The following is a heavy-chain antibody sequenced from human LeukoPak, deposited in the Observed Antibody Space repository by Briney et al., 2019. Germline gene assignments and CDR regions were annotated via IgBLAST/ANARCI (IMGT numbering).Heavy chain of an antibody. Sequence: SETLSLTRTVSGGSISSSSYYWGWIRQPPGKGLEWIGSIYYSGSTYYNPSLKSRVTISVDTSKNQFSLKLSSVTAADTAVYYCARDSGGDSSSWYGNWFDPWGQGTLVTVSS. D-gene: IGHD6-13*01. CDR2: IYYSGST. J-gene: IGHJ5*02. V-gene: IGHV4-39*07. CDR1: GGSISSSSYY. CDR3: ARDSGGDSSSWYGNWFDP.